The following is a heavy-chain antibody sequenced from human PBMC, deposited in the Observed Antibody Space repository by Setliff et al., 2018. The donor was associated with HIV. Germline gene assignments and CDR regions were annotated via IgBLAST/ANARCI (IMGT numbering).Heavy chain of an antibody. CDR2: IYYNGNT. V-gene: IGHV4-59*01. D-gene: IGHD4-17*01. J-gene: IGHJ4*02. CDR1: GGSISSYF. Sequence: PSETLSLTCTVSGGSISSYFWSWIRQPPGKGLEWIGYIYYNGNTNYSPSLKSRGTISVDTSKNQFSLKLTSVTAADTAVYYCAREIYGGNSRPFDYWGQGTLVTVSS. CDR3: AREIYGGNSRPFDY.